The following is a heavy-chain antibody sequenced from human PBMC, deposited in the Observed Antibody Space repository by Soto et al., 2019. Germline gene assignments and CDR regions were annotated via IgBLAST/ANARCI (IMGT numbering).Heavy chain of an antibody. Sequence: EVQLVESGGGLVQPGGSLRLSCAASGFTFSSYDMHWVRRATGKGLEWVSAIGTAGDTYYPGSVKGRFTISRENAKNSLYLQMNSLRAGDTAVYYCAGHRQAYCGGDCSPGAFDIWGQGTMVTVSS. J-gene: IGHJ3*02. D-gene: IGHD2-21*01. CDR2: IGTAGDT. CDR3: AGHRQAYCGGDCSPGAFDI. V-gene: IGHV3-13*01. CDR1: GFTFSSYD.